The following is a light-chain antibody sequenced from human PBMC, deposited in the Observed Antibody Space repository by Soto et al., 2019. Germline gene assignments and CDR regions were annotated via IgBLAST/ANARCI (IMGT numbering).Light chain of an antibody. V-gene: IGKV1-12*01. CDR3: QQAYSFPLT. CDR1: QDIGSW. CDR2: AAS. Sequence: DIQMTQSPSSVSASVGDRVTITCRASQDIGSWFAWYQQKPGKVPKLLIYAASILQSGVLSRFSGSGAGTDFTLTIISLQPEDVATYYCQQAYSFPLTLGGGTKVEI. J-gene: IGKJ4*01.